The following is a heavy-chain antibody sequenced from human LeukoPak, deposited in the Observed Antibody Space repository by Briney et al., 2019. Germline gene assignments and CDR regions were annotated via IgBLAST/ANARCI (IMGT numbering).Heavy chain of an antibody. V-gene: IGHV3-23*01. CDR1: GFTFSSYA. D-gene: IGHD2-15*01. CDR3: ARDGSVCSGSSCYSSYYYMDV. J-gene: IGHJ6*03. Sequence: GGSLRLSCAASGFTFSSYAMSWVRQAPGKGLDWVSAISGSGGSTYYADSVKGRFTISRDNAKNSLYLQMNSLRAEDTAVYYCARDGSVCSGSSCYSSYYYMDVWGKGTTLTVSS. CDR2: ISGSGGST.